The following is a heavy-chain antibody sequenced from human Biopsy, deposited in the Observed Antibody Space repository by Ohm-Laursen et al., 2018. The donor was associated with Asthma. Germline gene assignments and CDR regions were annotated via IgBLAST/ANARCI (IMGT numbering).Heavy chain of an antibody. CDR1: GGMFGNYA. D-gene: IGHD6-19*01. V-gene: IGHV1-69*06. CDR3: ARCQVGYSSGWSLLLKKIYYSGMDV. CDR2: ISPIFGSS. J-gene: IGHJ6*01. Sequence: SVKVSCKVSGGMFGNYAISWVRQAPGLGLEWMGGISPIFGSSNYAQRFQGRVTITADIFTRTVYMELTSLRSEDTAIYYCARCQVGYSSGWSLLLKKIYYSGMDVWGQGAAVTVSS.